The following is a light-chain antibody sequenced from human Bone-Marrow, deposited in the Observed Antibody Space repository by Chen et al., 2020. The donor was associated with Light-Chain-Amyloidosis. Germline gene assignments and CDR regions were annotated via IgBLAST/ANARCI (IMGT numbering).Light chain of an antibody. Sequence: SYVLTQPSSVSVAPGQTATFACGGNNIGPTSVHWYQQTPGQAPLLVVYDDSDRPSGIPERLSGSNSGNTATLTISRVEAGDEADYYCQVWDRSSDRPVFGGGTKLTVL. V-gene: IGLV3-21*02. CDR3: QVWDRSSDRPV. J-gene: IGLJ3*02. CDR1: NIGPTS. CDR2: DDS.